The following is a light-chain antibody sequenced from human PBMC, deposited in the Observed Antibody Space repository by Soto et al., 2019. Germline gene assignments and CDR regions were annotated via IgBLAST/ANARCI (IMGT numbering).Light chain of an antibody. CDR3: SSYAGSNNYVV. V-gene: IGLV2-8*01. CDR2: DVS. Sequence: QSVLTQPPSASGSPGQSVTISCTGTSSDVGGYNYVSWYQQHPGKAPKLMIYDVSKRPSGVPDRFSGSKSGTTASLTVSGLQAEDEADYYCSSYAGSNNYVVFGGGTKLTVL. J-gene: IGLJ2*01. CDR1: SSDVGGYNY.